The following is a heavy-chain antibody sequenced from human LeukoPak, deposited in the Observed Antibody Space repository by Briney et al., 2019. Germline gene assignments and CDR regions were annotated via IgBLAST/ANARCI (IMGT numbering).Heavy chain of an antibody. CDR2: ISGSGGST. J-gene: IGHJ4*02. Sequence: GGSLRLSCAASGFIFSSYGMSWVRQAPGKGLEWVSAISGSGGSTYYADSVKGRFTISRDNSKNTLYLQMNSLRAEDTAVYYGASGDPPIPDYWGQGTLVTVSS. CDR1: GFIFSSYG. CDR3: ASGDPPIPDY. D-gene: IGHD2-2*02. V-gene: IGHV3-23*01.